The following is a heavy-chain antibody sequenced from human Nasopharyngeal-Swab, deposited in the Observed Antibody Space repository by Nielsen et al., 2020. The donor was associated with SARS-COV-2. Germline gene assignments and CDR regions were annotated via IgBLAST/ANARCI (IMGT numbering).Heavy chain of an antibody. D-gene: IGHD3-22*01. CDR1: GFTFSSYA. V-gene: IGHV3-23*01. CDR3: AKYGTYYYDSSGYY. J-gene: IGHJ4*02. Sequence: GESLKISCAASGFTFSSYAMSWVRQAPGKGLEWASAISGNGGSTYYADSVKGRFTISRNNSKNTLYLQMNSLRAEDTAVYYCAKYGTYYYDSSGYYWGQGTLVTVSS. CDR2: ISGNGGST.